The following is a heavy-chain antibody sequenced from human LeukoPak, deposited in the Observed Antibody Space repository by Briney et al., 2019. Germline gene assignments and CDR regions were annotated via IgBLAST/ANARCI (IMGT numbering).Heavy chain of an antibody. V-gene: IGHV4-59*01. CDR3: ARKVARKGGDAFDI. J-gene: IGHJ3*02. D-gene: IGHD5-12*01. Sequence: PETLSLTCTVSGDSISSYYRSWIRPPPGGGLGRIGYIYYSGGTHYNPSLKSRVTISIDTSKSQFSLKLSSVTAADTAVYYCARKVARKGGDAFDIWGQGTMVTVSS. CDR2: IYYSGGT. CDR1: GDSISSYY.